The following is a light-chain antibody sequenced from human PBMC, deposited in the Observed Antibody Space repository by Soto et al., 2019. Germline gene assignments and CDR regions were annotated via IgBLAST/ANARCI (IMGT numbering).Light chain of an antibody. Sequence: QSALTQHPSASGSPGQSVTISFTGTRDDVGGYEFDSWYQQNPGKAPKLMIYEVSKRPSGVPDRFSGSKSGNTASLTVSGLQAEDEADYYCSSYAGRNNYVFGTGTKLTVL. J-gene: IGLJ1*01. CDR3: SSYAGRNNYV. CDR1: RDDVGGYEF. V-gene: IGLV2-8*01. CDR2: EVS.